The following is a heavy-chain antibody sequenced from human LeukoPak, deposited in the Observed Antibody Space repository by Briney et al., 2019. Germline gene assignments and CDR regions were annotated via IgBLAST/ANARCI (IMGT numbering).Heavy chain of an antibody. J-gene: IGHJ4*02. CDR2: INHSGST. Sequence: PSGTLSLTCAVYGGSFSGYYWSWIRQTPGKGLEWIGEINHSGSTNYNPSLKSRVTISVDASKNQFSLKLSSVTAADTAVYYCARGFRIQLWSRSSALDYWGQGTLVTVSS. CDR1: GGSFSGYY. CDR3: ARGFRIQLWSRSSALDY. D-gene: IGHD5-18*01. V-gene: IGHV4-34*01.